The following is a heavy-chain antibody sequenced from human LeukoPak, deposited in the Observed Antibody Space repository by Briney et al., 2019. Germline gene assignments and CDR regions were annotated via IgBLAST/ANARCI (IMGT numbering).Heavy chain of an antibody. D-gene: IGHD3-9*01. CDR1: GFTFSTYG. CDR3: AKHSKYYDILTGYSPSSLFDY. CDR2: IRYDGSNK. J-gene: IGHJ4*02. V-gene: IGHV3-30*02. Sequence: GGSLRLSCAASGFTFSTYGMHWVRQAPGKGLEWVAFIRYDGSNKYYPDSVKGRFTISRDNSKNTLYLQMNSLRAEDTAVYYGAKHSKYYDILTGYSPSSLFDYWGQGTLVTVSS.